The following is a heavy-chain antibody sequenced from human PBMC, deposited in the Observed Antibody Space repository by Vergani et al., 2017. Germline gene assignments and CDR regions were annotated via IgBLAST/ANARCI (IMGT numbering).Heavy chain of an antibody. Sequence: QVQLQESGPGLVKPSETLSLTCTVSGGSISSYYWSWIRQPPGKGLEWIGYIDYSGSTNYNPSLKSRVTISVDTSKNQFSLKLGSVTAADTAVYYCARVSYCSSTSCYLGVWFDPWGQGTLVTVSS. V-gene: IGHV4-59*01. D-gene: IGHD2-2*01. CDR2: IDYSGST. CDR3: ARVSYCSSTSCYLGVWFDP. CDR1: GGSISSYY. J-gene: IGHJ5*02.